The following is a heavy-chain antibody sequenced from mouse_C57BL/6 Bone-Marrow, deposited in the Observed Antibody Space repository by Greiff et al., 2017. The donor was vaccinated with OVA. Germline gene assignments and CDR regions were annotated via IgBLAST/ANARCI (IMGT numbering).Heavy chain of an antibody. CDR3: AIDSSGPRAMDY. CDR1: GYTFTSYW. J-gene: IGHJ4*01. D-gene: IGHD3-2*02. Sequence: QVQLKQPGAELVMPGASVKLSCKASGYTFTSYWMHWVKQRPGQGLEWIGEIDPSDSYTNYNQKFKGKSTLTVDKSSSTAYMQLSSLTSEDSAVYYCAIDSSGPRAMDYWGQGTSVTVSS. V-gene: IGHV1-69*01. CDR2: IDPSDSYT.